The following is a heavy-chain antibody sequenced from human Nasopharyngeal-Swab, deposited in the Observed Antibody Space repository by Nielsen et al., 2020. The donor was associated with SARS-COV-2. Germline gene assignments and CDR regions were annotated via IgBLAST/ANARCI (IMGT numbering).Heavy chain of an antibody. J-gene: IGHJ4*02. CDR1: GFTFDDAA. Sequence: GESLKISCAASGFTFDDAAMHWVRQAPGKGLEWVSLINGDGSTTYYADSMKGRFTISRDNSKNSLYLQMNSLRTEDTALYYCAKDIGIVGASPFDYWGQGALVTVSS. D-gene: IGHD1-26*01. CDR2: INGDGSTT. CDR3: AKDIGIVGASPFDY. V-gene: IGHV3-43*02.